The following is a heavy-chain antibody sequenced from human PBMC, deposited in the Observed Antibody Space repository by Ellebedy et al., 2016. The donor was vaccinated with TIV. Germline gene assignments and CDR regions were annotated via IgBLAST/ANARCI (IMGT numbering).Heavy chain of an antibody. Sequence: MPSETLSLTCTVSGGSISSGTYYWGWIRQPPGKGLEWIGSIYYSGSTYYNPSLKSRVTIFVDTSTNPFSLKLTSVTAADTAVYYCSRRGGYCSSTSCFADWFDPWGQGTLVTVSS. CDR2: IYYSGST. V-gene: IGHV4-39*01. D-gene: IGHD2-2*01. CDR1: GGSISSGTYY. CDR3: SRRGGYCSSTSCFADWFDP. J-gene: IGHJ5*02.